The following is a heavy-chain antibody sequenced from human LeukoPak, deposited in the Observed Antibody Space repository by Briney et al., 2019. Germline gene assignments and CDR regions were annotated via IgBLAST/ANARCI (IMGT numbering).Heavy chain of an antibody. CDR1: GFTFSSYW. CDR2: ISTGGSST. CDR3: VREYSSSSGRAFDI. Sequence: PGGSLRLSCAASGFTFSSYWMHWVRQAPGKGLVWVSRISTGGSSTNSADSVKGRLTISRDNAKNTLYLQTNSLRAEDTAVYYCVREYSSSSGRAFDIWGQGTMVTVSP. J-gene: IGHJ3*02. D-gene: IGHD6-6*01. V-gene: IGHV3-74*01.